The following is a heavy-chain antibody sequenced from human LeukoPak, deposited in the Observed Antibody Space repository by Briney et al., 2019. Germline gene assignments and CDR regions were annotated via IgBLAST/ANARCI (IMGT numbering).Heavy chain of an antibody. V-gene: IGHV3-23*01. J-gene: IGHJ4*02. CDR1: GFTFSSYA. CDR3: ATDPIVGSRVATPCH. CDR2: ISGSGGST. D-gene: IGHD2/OR15-2a*01. Sequence: GGSLRLSCAASGFTFSSYAMSWVRQAPGKGLEWVSAISGSGGSTYYADSVKGRFTISRDNSKSTLFLQMNSLRAEDTAVYYCATDPIVGSRVATPCHWGQGTLVTVSS.